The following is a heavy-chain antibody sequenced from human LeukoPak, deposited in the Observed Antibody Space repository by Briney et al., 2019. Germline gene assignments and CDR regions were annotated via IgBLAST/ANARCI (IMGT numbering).Heavy chain of an antibody. D-gene: IGHD6-13*01. CDR1: GFTFSSYE. Sequence: GGSLRLSCAASGFTFSSYEMNWVRQAPEKGLEWVSYISSSGSSIYFADSVKGRFTISRDNAKNPLYLQMNSLRAEDTAVYYCARVSGAAAQHFDYWGQGTLVTVSS. J-gene: IGHJ4*02. CDR3: ARVSGAAAQHFDY. CDR2: ISSSGSSI. V-gene: IGHV3-48*03.